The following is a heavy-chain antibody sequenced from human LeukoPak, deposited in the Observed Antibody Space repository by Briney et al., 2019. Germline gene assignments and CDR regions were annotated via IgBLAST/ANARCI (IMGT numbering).Heavy chain of an antibody. CDR3: STGIGGYYYYYMDV. CDR2: IYTSGST. D-gene: IGHD1-26*01. J-gene: IGHJ6*03. Sequence: SETLSLTCTVSGNSISSGDNYWSWIRQPAGKGLEWIGRIYTSGSTNYNPSLKSRVTISVDTSKNQVSLKLTSVTAADTAVYYCSTGIGGYYYYYMDVWGTGTTVTVSS. V-gene: IGHV4-61*02. CDR1: GNSISSGDNY.